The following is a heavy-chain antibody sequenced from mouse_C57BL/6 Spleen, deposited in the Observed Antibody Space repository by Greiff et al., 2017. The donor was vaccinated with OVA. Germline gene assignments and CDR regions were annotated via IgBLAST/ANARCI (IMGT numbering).Heavy chain of an antibody. V-gene: IGHV1-26*01. D-gene: IGHD2-1*01. CDR1: GYTFTDYY. CDR3: AVYYGNPNFDY. CDR2: INPNNGGT. J-gene: IGHJ2*01. Sequence: EVQLQQSGPELVKPGASVKISCKASGYTFTDYYMNWVKQSHGKSLEWIGDINPNNGGTSYNQKFKGKATLTVDKSSSTAYMELRSLTSEDSAVYYCAVYYGNPNFDYWGQGTTRTVSS.